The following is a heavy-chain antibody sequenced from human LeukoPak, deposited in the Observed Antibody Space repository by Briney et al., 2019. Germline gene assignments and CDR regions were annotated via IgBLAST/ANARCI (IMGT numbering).Heavy chain of an antibody. J-gene: IGHJ6*02. Sequence: SVKVSCKASGGTFISYAISWVRQAPGQGLEWMGGIIPIFGTANYAQKFQGRVTITADESTSTAYMELSSLRSEDTAVYYCASRAPGLVTPYYYGMDVWGQGTTVTVSS. D-gene: IGHD1-26*01. V-gene: IGHV1-69*13. CDR3: ASRAPGLVTPYYYGMDV. CDR1: GGTFISYA. CDR2: IIPIFGTA.